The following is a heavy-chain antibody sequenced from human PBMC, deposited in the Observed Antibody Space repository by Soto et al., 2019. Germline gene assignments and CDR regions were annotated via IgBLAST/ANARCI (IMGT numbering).Heavy chain of an antibody. CDR1: GFSLRSSGVG. CDR3: ARRMYYYGSGGLNYYDP. CDR2: IYWDGDK. Sequence: QITLKESGPTLVKPTQTLTLTCTFSGFSLRSSGVGVGWIRQPPGKALEWLALIYWDGDKRYIPSLRSRLTITKDTSQNQVVLTLANMDPVDTGTYYCARRMYYYGSGGLNYYDPWGQGTQVTVSS. V-gene: IGHV2-5*02. D-gene: IGHD3-10*01. J-gene: IGHJ5*02.